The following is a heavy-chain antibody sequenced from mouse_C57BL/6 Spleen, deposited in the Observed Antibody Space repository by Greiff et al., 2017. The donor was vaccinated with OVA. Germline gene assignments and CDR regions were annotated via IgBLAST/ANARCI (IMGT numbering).Heavy chain of an antibody. CDR2: INPSNGGT. D-gene: IGHD2-3*01. Sequence: VQLQQPGTELVKPGASVKLSCKASGYTFTSYWMHWVKQRPGQGLEWIGNINPSNGGTNYNAKFKSKATLTVDKSSSTAYMQLSSLTSEDSAVYYCARGGYDGYYVFAYWGQGTLVTVSA. J-gene: IGHJ3*01. CDR3: ARGGYDGYYVFAY. V-gene: IGHV1-53*01. CDR1: GYTFTSYW.